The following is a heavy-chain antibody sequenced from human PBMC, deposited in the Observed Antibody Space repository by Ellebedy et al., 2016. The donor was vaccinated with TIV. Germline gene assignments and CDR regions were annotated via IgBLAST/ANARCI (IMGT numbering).Heavy chain of an antibody. CDR1: GFTFSSYS. D-gene: IGHD6-6*01. V-gene: IGHV3-21*01. CDR3: ARSIAARPPLIYYYYGMDV. J-gene: IGHJ6*02. CDR2: ISSSSSYI. Sequence: GESLKISXAASGFTFSSYSMNWVRQAPGKGLEWVSSISSSSSYIYYADSVKGRFTISRDNAKNSLYLQMNSLRAEDTAVYYCARSIAARPPLIYYYYGMDVWGQGTTVTVSS.